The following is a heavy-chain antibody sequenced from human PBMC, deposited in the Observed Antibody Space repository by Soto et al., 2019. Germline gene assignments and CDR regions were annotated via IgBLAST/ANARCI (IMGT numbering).Heavy chain of an antibody. J-gene: IGHJ6*03. Sequence: GGSLRLSCAASGFTFSSYSMNWVRQAPGKGLEWVSYISSSSSTIYYADSVKGRFTISRDNAKNSLYLQMNSLRAEDTAVYYCASGLSGPYYYYYYYMDVWGKGTTVTVSS. CDR3: ASGLSGPYYYYYYYMDV. CDR2: ISSSSSTI. CDR1: GFTFSSYS. D-gene: IGHD3-16*02. V-gene: IGHV3-48*01.